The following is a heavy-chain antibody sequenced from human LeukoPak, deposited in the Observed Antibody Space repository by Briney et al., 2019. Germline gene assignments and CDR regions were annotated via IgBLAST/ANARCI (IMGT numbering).Heavy chain of an antibody. V-gene: IGHV1-18*01. CDR1: GYTFTSYG. D-gene: IGHD6-13*01. Sequence: ASVKVSCKASGYTFTSYGISWVRQAPGQGLEWMGWISTYNGNTNYAQKLQGRVMMTTDTSTSTAYMELRSLRSDDTAVYYCASSKQRLVRFNDGMDVWGQGTTVTVSS. J-gene: IGHJ6*02. CDR3: ASSKQRLVRFNDGMDV. CDR2: ISTYNGNT.